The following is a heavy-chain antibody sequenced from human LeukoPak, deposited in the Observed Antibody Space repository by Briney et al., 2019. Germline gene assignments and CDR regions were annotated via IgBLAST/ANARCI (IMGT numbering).Heavy chain of an antibody. D-gene: IGHD2-15*01. V-gene: IGHV1-46*01. CDR3: ARVVGYCSGGSCYHYFDY. Sequence: ASVKVSCKASGYTFTSYYMHWVRQAPGQGLEWMGIINPSGGNTSYAQKFQGRVTMTRDTSISTAYMELSRLRSDDTAVYYCARVVGYCSGGSCYHYFDYWGQGTLVTVSS. CDR1: GYTFTSYY. J-gene: IGHJ4*02. CDR2: INPSGGNT.